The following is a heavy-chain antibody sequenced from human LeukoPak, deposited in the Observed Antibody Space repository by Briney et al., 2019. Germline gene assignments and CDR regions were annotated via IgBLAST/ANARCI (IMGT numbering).Heavy chain of an antibody. CDR3: AYIAARRGTSY. Sequence: WIRQPPGKGLEWVSGISWNGGILGYADSVKGRFTISRDNAKNSLYLQMNGLRAEDTAVYYCAYIAARRGTSYWGQGTLVTVSS. J-gene: IGHJ4*02. V-gene: IGHV3-9*01. D-gene: IGHD6-6*01. CDR2: ISWNGGIL.